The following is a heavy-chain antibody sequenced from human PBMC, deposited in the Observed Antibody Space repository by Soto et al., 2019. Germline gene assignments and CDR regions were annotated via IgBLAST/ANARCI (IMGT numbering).Heavy chain of an antibody. CDR2: IWYDGGNK. V-gene: IGHV3-33*01. J-gene: IGHJ4*02. Sequence: GGSLRLSCAGSGFTFSSYGLHWVRQAPGKGLEWVAVIWYDGGNKYYADSVKGRFTISRDNSRNTLYLQMNSLRADDTAVYYWARDRGVNRYCSGGNCYLTSGGGQGTLVTVSS. D-gene: IGHD2-15*01. CDR3: ARDRGVNRYCSGGNCYLTSG. CDR1: GFTFSSYG.